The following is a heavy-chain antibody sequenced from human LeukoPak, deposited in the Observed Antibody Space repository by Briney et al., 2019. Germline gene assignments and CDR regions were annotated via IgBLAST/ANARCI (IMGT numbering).Heavy chain of an antibody. V-gene: IGHV3-23*01. Sequence: GGSLRLSCAASGFTFTTYAMSWVRQAPGKGLEGVSAMSGSGGSTYCADAVKGRFTISRDNSKHTMYLKMNSLTAEDTAVYYCAKPVTAPGPIDYWGQGTLVTVSP. D-gene: IGHD2-21*02. CDR1: GFTFTTYA. CDR3: AKPVTAPGPIDY. J-gene: IGHJ4*02. CDR2: MSGSGGST.